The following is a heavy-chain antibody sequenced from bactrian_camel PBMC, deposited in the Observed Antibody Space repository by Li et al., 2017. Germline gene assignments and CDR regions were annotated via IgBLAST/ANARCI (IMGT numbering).Heavy chain of an antibody. D-gene: IGHD1*01. J-gene: IGHJ4*01. CDR1: GYRHTDGC. V-gene: IGHV3S55*01. CDR2: VDHDGTP. Sequence: HVQLVESGGGSVQAGGSLRLSCTASGYRHTDGCMGWFRRAPGKEREGAASVDHDGTPAYAENTKGRFTISQDDTKATLYLQMDRLTPEDSAMYYCAEEAGPTAFWSCSNTLMPQTDFDHWGQGTQVTVS. CDR3: AEEAGPTAFWSCSNTLMPQTDFDH.